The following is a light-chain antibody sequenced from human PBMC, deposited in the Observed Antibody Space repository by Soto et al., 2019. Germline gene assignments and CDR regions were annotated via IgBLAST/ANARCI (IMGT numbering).Light chain of an antibody. CDR3: FPYTSSGTYV. J-gene: IGLJ1*01. Sequence: QSALTQPASVSGSPGRSITISCTGTSSDGGNYKYVSWYQQHPGKAPKLKIYEVSPRPSGVSNRFSGSKSGNTASLTISGLQAEDETDYYCFPYTSSGTYVFGTGTKVTVL. CDR1: SSDGGNYKY. CDR2: EVS. V-gene: IGLV2-14*01.